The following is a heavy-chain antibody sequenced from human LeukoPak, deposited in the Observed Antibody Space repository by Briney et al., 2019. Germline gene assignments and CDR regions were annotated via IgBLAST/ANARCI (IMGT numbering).Heavy chain of an antibody. Sequence: SETLSLTCNVSGASISSYYWSWIRQPAGKALEWIGRIYVTGSTTYNPSLESRVTMSLDTSKNHFSLKLRSVTAADTAVYYCARDSGTTGEVKFDPWGQGTLVTVSS. V-gene: IGHV4-4*07. CDR3: ARDSGTTGEVKFDP. CDR1: GASISSYY. J-gene: IGHJ5*02. CDR2: IYVTGST. D-gene: IGHD1-7*01.